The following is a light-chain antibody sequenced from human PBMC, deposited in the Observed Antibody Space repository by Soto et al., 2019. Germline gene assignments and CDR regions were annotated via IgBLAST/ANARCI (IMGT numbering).Light chain of an antibody. CDR2: GAS. J-gene: IGKJ1*01. CDR1: QSVGSS. CDR3: QQYNNWPRS. V-gene: IGKV3-15*01. Sequence: EIVMTQSPVTLSVSPGERATLSCRASQSVGSSLAWFQQKPGQAPRLLIYGASTRATGIPARFSGSGSGTEFTLTISSLQSEDFAVYYCQQYNNWPRSFGQGTKVEIK.